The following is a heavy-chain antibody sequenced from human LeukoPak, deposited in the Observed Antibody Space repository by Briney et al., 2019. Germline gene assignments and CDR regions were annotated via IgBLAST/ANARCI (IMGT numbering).Heavy chain of an antibody. CDR3: ARAITAMVRRGGYFDY. V-gene: IGHV4-4*08. CDR2: IYTSGST. D-gene: IGHD5-18*01. J-gene: IGHJ4*02. CDR1: GGSISSYY. Sequence: SETLSLTCTVSGGSISSYYRSWIRQPPGKGLEWIGYIYTSGSTNYNPSLKSRVTMSVDTSKNQFSLKLSSVTAADTAVYYCARAITAMVRRGGYFDYWGQGTLVTVSS.